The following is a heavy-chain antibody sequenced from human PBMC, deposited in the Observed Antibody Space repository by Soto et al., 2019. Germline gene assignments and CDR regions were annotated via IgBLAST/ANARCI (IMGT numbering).Heavy chain of an antibody. CDR3: AKDGSGPFWYFDY. CDR2: ISYDGSNK. V-gene: IGHV3-30*18. Sequence: GGSLRLSCAASGFAFSSYGMHWVRQAPGKGLEWVAVISYDGSNKYFADSVKGRFTISRDNSKNTLYLQMNSLRAEDTAVYYCAKDGSGPFWYFDYWGQGTLVTVSS. J-gene: IGHJ4*02. CDR1: GFAFSSYG. D-gene: IGHD2-15*01.